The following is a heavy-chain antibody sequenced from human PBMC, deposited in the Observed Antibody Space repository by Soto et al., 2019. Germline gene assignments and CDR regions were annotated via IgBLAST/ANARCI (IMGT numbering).Heavy chain of an antibody. CDR2: INSDGSSS. J-gene: IGHJ4*02. Sequence: GGSLRLSCAASGFSFSSDWMHWVRQAPGKGLVWVSRINSDGSSSGYADSVKGRFTISRDNAKNTLYLQMNSLRAEDTALYYCTRGPFYGSSWGQGPLVSVAS. D-gene: IGHD6-13*01. V-gene: IGHV3-74*01. CDR3: TRGPFYGSS. CDR1: GFSFSSDW.